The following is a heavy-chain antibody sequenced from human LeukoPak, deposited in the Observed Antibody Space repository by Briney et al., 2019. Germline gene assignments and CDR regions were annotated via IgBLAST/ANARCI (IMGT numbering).Heavy chain of an antibody. D-gene: IGHD4-17*01. V-gene: IGHV3-74*01. J-gene: IGHJ4*02. CDR2: INSDGSST. CDR3: ARDQNHYGDLGFDC. Sequence: LPGGSLRLSCAASGFTFSSYWMHWVRHAPGKGLVWVSRINSDGSSTSYADSVKGRFTISRDNAKNSLYLQMNSLRAEDTAVYYCARDQNHYGDLGFDCWGQGTLVTVSS. CDR1: GFTFSSYW.